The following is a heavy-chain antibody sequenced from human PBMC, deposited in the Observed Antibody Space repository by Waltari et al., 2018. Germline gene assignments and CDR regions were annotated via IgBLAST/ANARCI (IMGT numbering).Heavy chain of an antibody. CDR1: GGSISSSSYY. Sequence: QLQLQESGPGLVKPSETLSLTCTVSGGSISSSSYYWGWIRQPPGKGLEWIGSIYCSGRTSYTPSLKIRFTISGDTSKNQFSLKLSSVTAADTAVYDCAMAQQWLVQINWGQGTLVTVSS. V-gene: IGHV4-39*01. J-gene: IGHJ4*02. CDR3: AMAQQWLVQIN. CDR2: IYCSGRT. D-gene: IGHD6-19*01.